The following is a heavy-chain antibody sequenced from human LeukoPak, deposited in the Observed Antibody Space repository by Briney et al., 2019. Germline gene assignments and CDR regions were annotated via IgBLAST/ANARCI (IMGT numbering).Heavy chain of an antibody. Sequence: GGSLRLSCAASGFTFSSYSFNWVRQAPGKGLEWVSSINTVGTYIYYADSVRGRFTISRDNAENSLGLQMNSLRAEDSAVYYCARLRRNSDRSGFYYYYDYWGQGTLVTVSS. V-gene: IGHV3-21*01. CDR2: INTVGTYI. CDR1: GFTFSSYS. CDR3: ARLRRNSDRSGFYYYYDY. D-gene: IGHD3-22*01. J-gene: IGHJ4*02.